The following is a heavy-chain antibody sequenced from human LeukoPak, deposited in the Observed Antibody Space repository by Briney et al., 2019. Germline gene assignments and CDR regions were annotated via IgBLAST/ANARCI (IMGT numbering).Heavy chain of an antibody. V-gene: IGHV3-21*01. J-gene: IGHJ4*02. Sequence: PGGSLRLSCAASGFTFSSYSMNWVRQAPGKGLEWVSSISSSSSYIYYADSVKGRFTISRDNAKNSLYLQMNSLRAKDTAVYYCARQKRITMIVGSDYWGQGTLVTVSS. CDR1: GFTFSSYS. CDR2: ISSSSSYI. CDR3: ARQKRITMIVGSDY. D-gene: IGHD3-22*01.